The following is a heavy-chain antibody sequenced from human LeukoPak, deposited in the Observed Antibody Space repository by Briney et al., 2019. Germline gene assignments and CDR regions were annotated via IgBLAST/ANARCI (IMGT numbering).Heavy chain of an antibody. Sequence: GGSLRLSCAASTVTSRNSWMHWVRQAPGKGLVWVSRITIDGSSTTYADSVRGRFTISRDSAKNTLYLQMNNLRAEDTAVYYCTRDRFYAMDAWGQGTTVTVSS. CDR3: TRDRFYAMDA. V-gene: IGHV3-74*03. J-gene: IGHJ6*02. CDR1: TVTSRNSW. CDR2: ITIDGSST.